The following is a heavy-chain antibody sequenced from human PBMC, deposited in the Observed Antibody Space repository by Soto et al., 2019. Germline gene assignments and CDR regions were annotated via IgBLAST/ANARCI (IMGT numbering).Heavy chain of an antibody. V-gene: IGHV3-7*01. J-gene: IGHJ3*02. CDR3: GGDYCSGGSCYPAGDDAFDI. CDR2: IKQDGSEK. D-gene: IGHD2-15*01. Sequence: EVQLVESGGGLVQPGGSLRLSCAASGFTFSSYWMSWVRQAPGKGLEWVANIKQDGSEKYYVDSVKGRFTISRDNAKNSLYLQMNSLRAEDTAVYYCGGDYCSGGSCYPAGDDAFDIWGQGTMVTVSS. CDR1: GFTFSSYW.